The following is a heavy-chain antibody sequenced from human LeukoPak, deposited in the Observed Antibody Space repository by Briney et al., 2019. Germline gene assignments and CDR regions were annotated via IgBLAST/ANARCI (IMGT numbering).Heavy chain of an antibody. CDR2: ISWDGGST. J-gene: IGHJ6*03. Sequence: QSGGSLRLSCAASGLTFDDYAMHWVRQAPGKGLEWVSLISWDGGSTYYADSVKGRFTISRDNSKNSLYLQMNSLRAEDTALYYCAKAAGPTEGYMDVWGKGTTVTVSS. CDR1: GLTFDDYA. D-gene: IGHD3-10*01. CDR3: AKAAGPTEGYMDV. V-gene: IGHV3-43D*03.